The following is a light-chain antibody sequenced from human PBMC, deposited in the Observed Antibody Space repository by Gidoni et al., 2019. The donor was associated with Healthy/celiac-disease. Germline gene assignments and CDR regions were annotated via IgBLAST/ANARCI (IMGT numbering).Light chain of an antibody. V-gene: IGKV1-5*01. CDR1: QSISSG. Sequence: DIQMTQSTSTLSASVGDRVTITCRASQSISSGVAWYQQQPGKAPKLLTYDASSLESGLPPRFSGRGSGTEFTLTISSLHPDDFATYYCQQYNSYSGLTFGGXTKVEIK. CDR2: DAS. CDR3: QQYNSYSGLT. J-gene: IGKJ4*01.